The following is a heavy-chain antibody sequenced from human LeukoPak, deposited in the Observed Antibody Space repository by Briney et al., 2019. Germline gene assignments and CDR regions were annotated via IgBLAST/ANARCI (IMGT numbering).Heavy chain of an antibody. Sequence: ASVKVSCKASGYTFTSYYMHWVRQAPGQGLEWMGIINPSGGSTSYAQKFQGRVTMTRDTSTSTAYMELRSLRSDDTAVYFCARGDYGDYARFGYWGQGTLVTVSS. V-gene: IGHV1-46*01. CDR3: ARGDYGDYARFGY. CDR2: INPSGGST. CDR1: GYTFTSYY. D-gene: IGHD4-17*01. J-gene: IGHJ4*02.